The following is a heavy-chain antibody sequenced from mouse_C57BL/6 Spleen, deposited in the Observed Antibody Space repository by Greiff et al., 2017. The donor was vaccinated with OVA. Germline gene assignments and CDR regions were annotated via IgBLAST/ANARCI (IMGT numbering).Heavy chain of an antibody. CDR3: TRDDGGYYFDY. CDR1: GFNIKDYY. J-gene: IGHJ2*01. D-gene: IGHD2-12*01. CDR2: IDPEDGDT. Sequence: VQLQQSGAELVRPGASVKLSCTASGFNIKDYYMHWVKQRPEQGLEWIGRIDPEDGDTEYAPKFQGKATMTADTSSNTAYLQLSSLTSEDTAVYYCTRDDGGYYFDYWGQGTTLTVSS. V-gene: IGHV14-1*01.